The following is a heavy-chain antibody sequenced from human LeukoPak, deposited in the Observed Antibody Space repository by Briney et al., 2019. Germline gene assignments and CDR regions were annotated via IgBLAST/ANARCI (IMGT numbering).Heavy chain of an antibody. D-gene: IGHD5-24*01. CDR3: ASRKKGMATAGFDF. Sequence: GESLKISGKGSGYSFASYWIGWVRQMPGKGLEWMGIIYPGDSDTRYSPSFQGQVTISAEKSISTAYLQWSSLKASDTALYYCASRKKGMATAGFDFWGQGTLVTVSS. CDR2: IYPGDSDT. CDR1: GYSFASYW. J-gene: IGHJ4*02. V-gene: IGHV5-51*01.